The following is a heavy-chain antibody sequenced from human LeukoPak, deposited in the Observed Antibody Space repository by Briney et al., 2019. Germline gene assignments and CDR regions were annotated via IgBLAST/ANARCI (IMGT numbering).Heavy chain of an antibody. CDR1: GFTFSSYS. D-gene: IGHD4-23*01. V-gene: IGHV3-21*01. CDR2: ISSSSSYI. Sequence: GGSLRLSCAASGFTFSSYSLNWVRQAPGKGLEWVSSISSSSSYIYYADSVKGRFTISRDNAKNSLYLQMNSLRAEDTAVYYCARARRAAVVNWFDPWGQGTLVTVSS. J-gene: IGHJ5*02. CDR3: ARARRAAVVNWFDP.